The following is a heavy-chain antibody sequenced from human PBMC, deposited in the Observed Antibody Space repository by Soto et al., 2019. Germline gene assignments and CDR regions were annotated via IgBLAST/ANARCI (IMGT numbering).Heavy chain of an antibody. CDR2: ISYDGSNK. V-gene: IGHV3-30*18. CDR1: GFTFSSYG. CDR3: AKDMWEYGDL. Sequence: QVQLVESGGGVVQPGRSLRLSCAASGFTFSSYGMHWVRQAPGKGLEWVAVISYDGSNKYYADSVKGRFTISRDNSKRTSELQMNSLRAEDTAVYYCAKDMWEYGDLWGQGNLVTVSS. J-gene: IGHJ4*02. D-gene: IGHD4-17*01.